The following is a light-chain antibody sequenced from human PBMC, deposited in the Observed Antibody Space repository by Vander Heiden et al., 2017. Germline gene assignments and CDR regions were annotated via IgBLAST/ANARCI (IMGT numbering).Light chain of an antibody. V-gene: IGLV2-8*01. Sequence: QSALTQPPSAPGSPGQSVTISCTGTSRDVGGYNYVSWYQQHPGKVPKLMIDEVSKRPSGVPDRFSGSKSGNTASLTVSGLQAEDEADYYCSSYAGSNNVVFGGGTKLTVL. CDR3: SSYAGSNNVV. J-gene: IGLJ2*01. CDR2: EVS. CDR1: SRDVGGYNY.